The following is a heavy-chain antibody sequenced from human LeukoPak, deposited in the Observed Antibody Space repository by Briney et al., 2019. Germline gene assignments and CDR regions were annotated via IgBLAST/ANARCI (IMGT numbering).Heavy chain of an antibody. CDR1: GFTFSTYG. CDR2: IGGSGGGT. CDR3: AKDYSKTSYYGSGTYYRPNWFDP. Sequence: GGSLRLSCAASGFTFSTYGMSWVRQAPGKGLEWVSAIGGSGGGTYYADSVKGRFTISRDNSKNTMYLQMNSLRAEDTAVYYCAKDYSKTSYYGSGTYYRPNWFDPWGQGTLVTVSS. J-gene: IGHJ5*02. D-gene: IGHD3-10*01. V-gene: IGHV3-23*01.